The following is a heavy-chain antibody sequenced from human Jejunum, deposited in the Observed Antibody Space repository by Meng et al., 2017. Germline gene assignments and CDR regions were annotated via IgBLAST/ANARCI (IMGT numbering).Heavy chain of an antibody. D-gene: IGHD7-27*01. CDR3: ARAPQGNWGSDFDY. CDR1: GYTFTDYY. J-gene: IGHJ4*02. V-gene: IGHV1-2*06. CDR2: IRPPSGDT. Sequence: ASVKVSCKASGYTFTDYYIHWVRQAPGQGLEWMGRIRPPSGDTNYAQEFQGRVTMTWDTSINTAYMQLSSLRSDDTAVYYCARAPQGNWGSDFDYWAREPWSPSPQ.